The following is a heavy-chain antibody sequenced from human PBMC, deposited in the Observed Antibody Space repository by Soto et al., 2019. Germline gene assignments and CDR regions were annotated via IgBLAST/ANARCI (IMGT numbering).Heavy chain of an antibody. CDR2: ISASGGSS. CDR3: AKDGYKGYFDY. J-gene: IGHJ4*02. D-gene: IGHD5-12*01. V-gene: IGHV3-23*01. CDR1: GFTFSSYA. Sequence: GGSLRLSCAASGFTFSSYAMNWVRQAPGKGLEWVSGISASGGSSYYTDSVKGRFTIFRDNSKNTLYLQMNSLRAEDTAVYYCAKDGYKGYFDYWGQGTLVTVSS.